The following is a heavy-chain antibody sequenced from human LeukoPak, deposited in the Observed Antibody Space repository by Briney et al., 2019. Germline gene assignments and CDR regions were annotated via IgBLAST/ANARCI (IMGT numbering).Heavy chain of an antibody. CDR1: GCTFNRYS. CDR2: VSSSSTYI. D-gene: IGHD3-3*01. V-gene: IGHV3-21*01. J-gene: IGHJ4*02. Sequence: GGSLRLSCAASGCTFNRYSMNWVRQAPGKGLEWVSSVSSSSTYIYYADSVKGRFTISRDNAQNSLYLQMDSLRAEDTAVYYCARGYYDFWSGYYDSEDYWGQGTLVTVSS. CDR3: ARGYYDFWSGYYDSEDY.